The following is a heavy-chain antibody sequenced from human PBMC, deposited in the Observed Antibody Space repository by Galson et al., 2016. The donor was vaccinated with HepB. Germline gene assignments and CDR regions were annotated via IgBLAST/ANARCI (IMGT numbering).Heavy chain of an antibody. CDR2: IYHSGST. D-gene: IGHD3-3*01. CDR3: VLIPYNFWSGYTDYFDS. V-gene: IGHV4-4*02. CDR1: GASITNNTW. J-gene: IGHJ4*02. Sequence: SETLSLTCTVSGASITNNTWWSWVRQPPGKGLEWIGEIYHSGSTNYNPSLKSRVTISVDKSKNQFSLKLSSVTAADTAVYYCVLIPYNFWSGYTDYFDSWGQGTLVTVSS.